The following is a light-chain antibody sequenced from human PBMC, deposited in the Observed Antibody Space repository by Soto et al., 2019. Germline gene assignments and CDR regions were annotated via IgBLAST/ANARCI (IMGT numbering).Light chain of an antibody. CDR3: GTWDSSLSGVI. V-gene: IGLV1-51*01. Sequence: QSVLTQPPSVSAAPGQKVSISCSGSSSNIWKNYVSWYQQVPGSAPKLFIYDNNKRPTGIADRFSGSKSGTSATLDITGLQSGDEADYYCGTWDSSLSGVIFGGGTKLTVL. J-gene: IGLJ2*01. CDR1: SSNIWKNY. CDR2: DNN.